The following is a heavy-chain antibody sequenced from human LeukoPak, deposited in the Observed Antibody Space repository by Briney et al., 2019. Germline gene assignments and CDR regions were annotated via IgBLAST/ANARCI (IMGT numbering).Heavy chain of an antibody. CDR2: IYYSGST. D-gene: IGHD6-19*01. V-gene: IGHV4-59*01. CDR3: ARGSIAVAGTGFDY. CDR1: GGSISNYY. Sequence: SETLSLTCTVSGGSISNYYWNWIRQPPGKGLEWIGYIYYSGSTNYNPSLKSRVTISVDTSKSQFSLNLSSVTAADTAVYYCARGSIAVAGTGFDYWGQGTLVTVSS. J-gene: IGHJ4*02.